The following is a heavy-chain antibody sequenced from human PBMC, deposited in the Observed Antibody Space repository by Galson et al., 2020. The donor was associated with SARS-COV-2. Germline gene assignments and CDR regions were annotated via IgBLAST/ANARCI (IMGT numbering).Heavy chain of an antibody. D-gene: IGHD2-15*01. J-gene: IGHJ3*02. CDR2: ISGSGTNM. V-gene: IGHV3-48*03. Sequence: GESLKISCAGSGFTFSSYEMNWVRQAPGKGLEWVSYISGSGTNMYYADSVKGRFTISRDNARSSLYLQMTSLRVEETAVYYCASPYLAAASFFGAFDIWGLGTMVTVSS. CDR1: GFTFSSYE. CDR3: ASPYLAAASFFGAFDI.